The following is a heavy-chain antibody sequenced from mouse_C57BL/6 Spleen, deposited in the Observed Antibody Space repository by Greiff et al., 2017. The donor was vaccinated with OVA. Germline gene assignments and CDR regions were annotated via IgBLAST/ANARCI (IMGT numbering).Heavy chain of an antibody. J-gene: IGHJ2*01. Sequence: VQLQQSGPELVKPGASVKISCKASGYAFSSSWMNWVKQRPGKGLEWIGRIYPGDGDTNYNGKFKGKATLTADKSSSTAYMQLSNLTSEDSAVYFCARGDLGRGNYWGQGTTLTVSS. D-gene: IGHD4-1*01. CDR1: GYAFSSSW. CDR2: IYPGDGDT. V-gene: IGHV1-82*01. CDR3: ARGDLGRGNY.